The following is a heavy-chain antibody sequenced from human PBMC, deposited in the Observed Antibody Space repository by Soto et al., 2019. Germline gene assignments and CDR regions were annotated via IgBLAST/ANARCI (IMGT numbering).Heavy chain of an antibody. CDR3: SDFSTFAIRGGDYEAL. D-gene: IGHD4-17*01. CDR2: IYYTGTT. V-gene: IGHV4-30-4*03. J-gene: IGHJ4*01. CDR1: GVPLYRGDYY. Sequence: QVQLQASGPGLVKPSQTLSLYCRVSGVPLYRGDYYWRWGLQTPGKGLKWLGYIYYTGTTYYYPSLESRVTISLDAANSQFSLMLTSVTAADTAVYFCSDFSTFAIRGGDYEALWGHGTQVTVSS.